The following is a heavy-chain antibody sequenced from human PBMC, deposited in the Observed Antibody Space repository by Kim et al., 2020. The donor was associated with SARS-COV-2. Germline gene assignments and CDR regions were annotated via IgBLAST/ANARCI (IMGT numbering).Heavy chain of an antibody. CDR1: GYTFTGYY. D-gene: IGHD6-19*01. Sequence: ASVKVSCKASGYTFTGYYMHWVRQAPGQGLEGMGWINPNSGGTNYAQKFQGWVTMTRDTSNSTAYMELSRLRSDDTAVYYCARGGLDLSLAVAGTNYYYGMDVGGQAATGTDAS. V-gene: IGHV1-2*04. CDR2: INPNSGGT. CDR3: ARGGLDLSLAVAGTNYYYGMDV. J-gene: IGHJ6*02.